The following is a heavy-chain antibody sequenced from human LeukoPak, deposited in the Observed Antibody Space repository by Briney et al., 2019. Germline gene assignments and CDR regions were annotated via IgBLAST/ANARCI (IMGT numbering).Heavy chain of an antibody. D-gene: IGHD3-3*01. CDR3: ARAHPHNDFWSGSYWYFDL. CDR1: GYTFTSYG. V-gene: IGHV1-18*01. Sequence: GASVKVSCKASGYTFTSYGINWVRQAPGQGLEWMGWISAYNGNTNYAQKLQGRVTMTTDTSTSTAYMELRSLRSDDTAVYYCARAHPHNDFWSGSYWYFDLWGRGTLVTVSP. J-gene: IGHJ2*01. CDR2: ISAYNGNT.